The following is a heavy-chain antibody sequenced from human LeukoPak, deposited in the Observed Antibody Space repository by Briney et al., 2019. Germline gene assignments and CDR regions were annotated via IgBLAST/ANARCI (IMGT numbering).Heavy chain of an antibody. J-gene: IGHJ6*02. CDR3: ARARGDYLYYYGMDV. V-gene: IGHV4-59*08. Sequence: PSETLSLTCTVSGGSISSYYWSWFRQPPGKGLEWIGYIYYSGSTNYNPSLKSRVTISVDTSKNQFSLKLSSVTAADTAVYYCARARGDYLYYYGMDVWGQGTTVTVSS. CDR1: GGSISSYY. D-gene: IGHD4-17*01. CDR2: IYYSGST.